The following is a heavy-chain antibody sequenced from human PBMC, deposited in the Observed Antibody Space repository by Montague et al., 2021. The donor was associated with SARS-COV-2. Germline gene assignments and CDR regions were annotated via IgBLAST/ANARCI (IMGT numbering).Heavy chain of an antibody. CDR3: ARIPVGSKYYFDF. V-gene: IGHV6-1*01. CDR2: TYFRFERYN. CDR1: GDSVSSKNPS. J-gene: IGHJ4*02. D-gene: IGHD2-2*01. Sequence: CAISGDSVSSKNPSRKWNRQSPSRQSQWLVVTYFRFERYNDYAESVKSRITIDPNTSKHQFSLHLNSVTPEDTAVYYCARIPVGSKYYFDFWGQGTLVTVSS.